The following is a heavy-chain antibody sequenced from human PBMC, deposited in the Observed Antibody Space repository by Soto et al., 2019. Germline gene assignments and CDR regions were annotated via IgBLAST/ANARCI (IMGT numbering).Heavy chain of an antibody. V-gene: IGHV4-59*01. J-gene: IGHJ4*02. CDR1: GGSISSYY. Sequence: PSETLSLTCTVSGGSISSYYWSWIRQPPGKGLEWIAYIYYSGSTNYNPSLKSRVTISVDTSKNQFSLKLSSVTAADTAVYYCARYTIHQEYFDYWGQGTLVTVSS. CDR3: ARYTIHQEYFDY. D-gene: IGHD3-16*02. CDR2: IYYSGST.